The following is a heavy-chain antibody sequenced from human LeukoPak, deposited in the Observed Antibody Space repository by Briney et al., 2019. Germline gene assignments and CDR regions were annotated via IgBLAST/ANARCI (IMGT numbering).Heavy chain of an antibody. CDR2: INPNSGGT. CDR3: ARVAVAGHPPWPGIDY. CDR1: GYTFTGYY. J-gene: IGHJ4*02. D-gene: IGHD6-19*01. V-gene: IGHV1-2*06. Sequence: ASVKVSCKASGYTFTGYYMHWVRQAPGQGLEWMGRINPNSGGTNYAQKFQGRVTMTRDTSISTAYMEPSRLRSDDTAVYYCARVAVAGHPPWPGIDYWGQGTLVTVSS.